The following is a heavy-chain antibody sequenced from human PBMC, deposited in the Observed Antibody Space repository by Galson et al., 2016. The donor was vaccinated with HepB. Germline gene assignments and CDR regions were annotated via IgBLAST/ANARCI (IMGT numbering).Heavy chain of an antibody. CDR3: ARSSVTADGP. J-gene: IGHJ5*02. CDR1: GYSFTSYW. V-gene: IGHV5-10-1*01. CDR2: IDPSDSDT. Sequence: QSGAEVKKPGESLRISCQGSGYSFTSYWITWVRQMPGKGLEWMGRIDPSDSDTNYSPSFQGHVTISADKSISTAYLQWSSLKASDSALYYCARSSVTADGPWGPGTLVSVSS. D-gene: IGHD6-13*01.